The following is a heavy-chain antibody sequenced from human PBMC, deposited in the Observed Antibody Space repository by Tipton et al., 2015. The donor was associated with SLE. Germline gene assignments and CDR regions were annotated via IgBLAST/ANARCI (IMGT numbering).Heavy chain of an antibody. CDR2: INYSGGT. Sequence: TLSLTCTVSCGSISSSSYYWGWIRQPPGKGLEWIGSINYSGGTYYNPSLKSRVTISVETSKNQFSPKLSSVTAADTAVYYCAWGELYSLFDYWGQGTLVTVSS. D-gene: IGHD3-16*01. CDR1: CGSISSSSYY. CDR3: AWGELYSLFDY. J-gene: IGHJ4*02. V-gene: IGHV4-39*07.